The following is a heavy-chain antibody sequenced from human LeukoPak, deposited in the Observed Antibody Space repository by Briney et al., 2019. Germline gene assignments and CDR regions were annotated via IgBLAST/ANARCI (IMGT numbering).Heavy chain of an antibody. D-gene: IGHD2-2*01. Sequence: SETLSLTCAVYGGSFSGYYWSWIRQPPGKGLEWIGEINHSGSTNYNPSLKSRVTISVDTSNNQFSLRLGSVTAADTAVYYCATVYRSRTSCLDYWGQGTLVTVSS. CDR2: INHSGST. J-gene: IGHJ4*02. V-gene: IGHV4-34*01. CDR3: ATVYRSRTSCLDY. CDR1: GGSFSGYY.